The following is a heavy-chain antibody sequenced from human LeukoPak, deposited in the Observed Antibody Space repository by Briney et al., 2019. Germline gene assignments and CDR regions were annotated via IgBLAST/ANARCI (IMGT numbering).Heavy chain of an antibody. CDR3: ARDVHSSGWRGPLQH. V-gene: IGHV3-7*01. CDR2: IKQDGSEK. D-gene: IGHD6-19*01. Sequence: GGSLRLSCAASGFTFSSYWMSWVRQAPGKGLEWVANIKQDGSEKYYVDSVKGRFTISRDNAKNSLYLQMNSLRAEDTAVYYCARDVHSSGWRGPLQHWGQGTLVTVSS. CDR1: GFTFSSYW. J-gene: IGHJ1*01.